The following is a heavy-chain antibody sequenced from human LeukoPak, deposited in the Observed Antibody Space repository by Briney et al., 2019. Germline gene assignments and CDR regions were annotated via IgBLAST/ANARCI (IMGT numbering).Heavy chain of an antibody. Sequence: PGGSLRLSCAASGFTVSSNYMSWVRQAPGKGLEWVSVLYNAGSTYYADSVKGRFTISRDNSKNTLYLQMNSLRAEDTAVYYCAKSGYDSSPYFDYWGQGTLVTVSS. D-gene: IGHD5-12*01. CDR1: GFTVSSNY. CDR3: AKSGYDSSPYFDY. J-gene: IGHJ4*02. V-gene: IGHV3-53*01. CDR2: LYNAGST.